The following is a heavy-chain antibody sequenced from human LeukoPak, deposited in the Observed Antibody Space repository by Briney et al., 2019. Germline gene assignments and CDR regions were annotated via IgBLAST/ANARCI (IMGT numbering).Heavy chain of an antibody. V-gene: IGHV3-30*04. D-gene: IGHD2-2*01. CDR2: IPYDGSNK. CDR1: GFTFSSYA. J-gene: IGHJ4*02. Sequence: GGSLRLSCAASGFTFSSYAMHWVRQAPGKGLEWVAVIPYDGSNKYYADSVKGRFTISRDNSKNTLYLQMNSLRAEDTAVYYCAREGSTSCHFDYWGQGTLVTVSS. CDR3: AREGSTSCHFDY.